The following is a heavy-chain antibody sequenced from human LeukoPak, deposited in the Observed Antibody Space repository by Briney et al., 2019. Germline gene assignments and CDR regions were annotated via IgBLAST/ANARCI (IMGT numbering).Heavy chain of an antibody. D-gene: IGHD6-13*01. CDR1: GGSFSGYY. Sequence: SETLSLTCTVYGGSFSGYYWSWIRQPPGKGLEWIGEINHSGSTNYNPSLKSRVTISVDTSKNQFSLKPSSVTAADTAVYYCARGRAAAGTDYWGQGTLVTVSS. CDR3: ARGRAAAGTDY. CDR2: INHSGST. V-gene: IGHV4-34*01. J-gene: IGHJ4*02.